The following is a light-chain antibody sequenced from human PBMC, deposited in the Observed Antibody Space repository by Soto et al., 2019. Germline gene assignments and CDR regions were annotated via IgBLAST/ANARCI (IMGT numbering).Light chain of an antibody. CDR1: QGVSSNY. CDR3: QHYGSSRT. J-gene: IGKJ1*01. Sequence: EIVFTQSPCTLSLSPGERATLSCRASQGVSSNYLAWYQQKSGQAPRLLLYGTSSRATGIPERFSGSGSGTDFTLTISRLEPEDFAVYYCQHYGSSRTFGQGTKVDIK. V-gene: IGKV3-20*01. CDR2: GTS.